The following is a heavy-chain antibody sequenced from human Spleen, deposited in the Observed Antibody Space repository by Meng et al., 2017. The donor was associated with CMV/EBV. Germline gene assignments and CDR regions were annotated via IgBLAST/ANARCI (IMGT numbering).Heavy chain of an antibody. CDR2: ISSSGNIK. V-gene: IGHV3-48*03. CDR1: GFTFSGYE. D-gene: IGHD3-22*01. Sequence: SCVVSGFTFSGYEMNWVRLAPGKGLEWVSYISSSGNIKYYADSVKGRFTISRDNARNSLYLQMNSLRVEDTAVYFCAKDAARQYYDSSGYYFDYWGLGTLVTVSS. J-gene: IGHJ4*02. CDR3: AKDAARQYYDSSGYYFDY.